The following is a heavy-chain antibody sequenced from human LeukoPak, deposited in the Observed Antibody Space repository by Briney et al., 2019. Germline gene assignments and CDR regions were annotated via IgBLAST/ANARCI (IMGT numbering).Heavy chain of an antibody. V-gene: IGHV3-43*02. CDR2: ISGDGGTT. CDR1: GFTFYKYV. J-gene: IGHJ4*02. Sequence: PGGSLRLSCAASGFTFYKYVMHWVRQAPGKGLEWVSLISGDGGTTYFSDSVKGRFTISRDNSKNSLSLQMMTLRTEDTAWYYCGKAGGEAKQWPADYWGQGTLVTVSS. D-gene: IGHD6-19*01. CDR3: GKAGGEAKQWPADY.